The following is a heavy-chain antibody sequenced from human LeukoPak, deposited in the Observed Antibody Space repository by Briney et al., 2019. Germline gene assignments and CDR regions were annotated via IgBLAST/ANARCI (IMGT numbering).Heavy chain of an antibody. J-gene: IGHJ3*02. V-gene: IGHV1-2*06. CDR1: GYTFTSYY. CDR3: AGEDNSSGYRPFDI. CDR2: INPNNGGT. D-gene: IGHD3-22*01. Sequence: ASVKLSCKASGYTFTSYYIHWVRQAPGQPLEWMGRINPNNGGTNYAQKFQGRVTMTRDMSMSTAYMELSRLRSVDTAVYYCAGEDNSSGYRPFDIWGQGTMVTVPS.